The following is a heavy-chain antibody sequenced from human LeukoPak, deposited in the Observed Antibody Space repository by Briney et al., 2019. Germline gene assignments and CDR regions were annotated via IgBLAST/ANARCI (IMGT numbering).Heavy chain of an antibody. V-gene: IGHV4-34*01. D-gene: IGHD2-15*01. CDR1: GGSFSGYY. J-gene: IGHJ6*03. CDR2: INHSGST. Sequence: SETLSLTCAVYGGSFSGYYWSWIRQPPGKGLEWIGEINHSGSTSYNPSLKSRVTISVDTSKNQFSLKLSSVTAADTAVYYCARVSFFRWAATRPSYYYYYMDVWGKGTTVTISS. CDR3: ARVSFFRWAATRPSYYYYYMDV.